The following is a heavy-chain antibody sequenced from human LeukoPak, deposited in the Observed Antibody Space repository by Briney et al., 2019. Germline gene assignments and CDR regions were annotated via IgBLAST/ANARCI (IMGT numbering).Heavy chain of an antibody. D-gene: IGHD6-13*01. V-gene: IGHV4-34*01. CDR3: ARGGAAAGTTPLFVY. J-gene: IGHJ4*02. CDR1: GGSFSGYY. Sequence: PLETLSLTCAVYGGSFSGYYWSWIRQPPGKGLEWIGEIHHSGSTNYNPSLKSRVTISVDTSKNQFSLKLSSVTAADTAVYYCARGGAAAGTTPLFVYWGQGALVTVSS. CDR2: IHHSGST.